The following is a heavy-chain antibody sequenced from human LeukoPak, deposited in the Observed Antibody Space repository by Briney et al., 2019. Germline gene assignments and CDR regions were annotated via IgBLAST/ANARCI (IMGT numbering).Heavy chain of an antibody. CDR2: INHRGST. V-gene: IGHV4-34*01. J-gene: IGHJ4*02. D-gene: IGHD7-27*01. Sequence: PSETLSLTCAVLGGSFNGYSWTSIRQPPGKGLEWIGEINHRGSTNYNPSLKSRITISVDTSKRQFSLKLSSVTAADTAVYYCARRAELGIDYWGRGTLVTVSS. CDR3: ARRAELGIDY. CDR1: GGSFNGYS.